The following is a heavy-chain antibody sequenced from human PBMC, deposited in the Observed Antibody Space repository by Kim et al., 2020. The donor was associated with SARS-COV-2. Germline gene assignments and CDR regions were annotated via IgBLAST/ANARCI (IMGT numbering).Heavy chain of an antibody. D-gene: IGHD2-21*02. CDR2: INPNSGGT. J-gene: IGHJ3*02. V-gene: IGHV1-2*02. CDR1: GYTFTGYS. Sequence: ASVKVSCKASGYTFTGYSMHWVRQAPGQGLEWMGWINPNSGGTNYAQKFQGRVTMTRDTSISTAYMELSRLRSDDTAVYYCAGEGGVVVTPDAFDIWGQGTMVTVSS. CDR3: AGEGGVVVTPDAFDI.